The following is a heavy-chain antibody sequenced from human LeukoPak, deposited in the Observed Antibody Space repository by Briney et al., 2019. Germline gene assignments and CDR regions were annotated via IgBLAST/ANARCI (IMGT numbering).Heavy chain of an antibody. Sequence: PGRSLRLSCAASGFTLSSYAMHWVRQAPGKGLEWVAVISYDGSNKYYADSVKGQFTISRDNSKNTLYLQMNSLRAEDTAVYYCARDRVRYSSSWTFDYWGQGTLVTVSS. J-gene: IGHJ4*02. CDR2: ISYDGSNK. CDR3: ARDRVRYSSSWTFDY. V-gene: IGHV3-30*04. D-gene: IGHD6-13*01. CDR1: GFTLSSYA.